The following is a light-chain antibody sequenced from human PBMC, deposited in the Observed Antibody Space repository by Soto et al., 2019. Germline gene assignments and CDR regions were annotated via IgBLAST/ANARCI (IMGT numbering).Light chain of an antibody. CDR1: SSDVGGYDY. CDR2: DVS. CDR3: CSYAGSPWV. V-gene: IGLV2-11*01. Sequence: QSVLTQPRSVSGSPGQSVTISCTGTSSDVGGYDYVSWYQQHPVKAPKLIIYDVSKRPSGVPDRFSGSKSGNTASLTISGLQPEDEANYYCCSYAGSPWVFGGGTKVTVL. J-gene: IGLJ3*02.